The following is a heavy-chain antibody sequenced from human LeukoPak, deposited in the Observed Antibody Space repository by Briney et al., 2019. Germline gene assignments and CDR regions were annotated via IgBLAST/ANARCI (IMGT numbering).Heavy chain of an antibody. CDR3: ARVRGTTYYYGSGSYSGTRRKYNWFDP. CDR1: GGTFSSYA. V-gene: IGHV1-69*13. J-gene: IGHJ5*02. CDR2: IIPIFGTA. D-gene: IGHD3-10*01. Sequence: SVKVSCKASGGTFSSYAISWVRQAAGQGLEWMGGIIPIFGTANYAQKFQGRVTITADESTSTAYMELRSLRSDDTAVYYCARVRGTTYYYGSGSYSGTRRKYNWFDPWGQGTLVTVSS.